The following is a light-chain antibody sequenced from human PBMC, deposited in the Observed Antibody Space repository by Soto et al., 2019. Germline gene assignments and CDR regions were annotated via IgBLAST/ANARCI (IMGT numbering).Light chain of an antibody. J-gene: IGKJ4*01. V-gene: IGKV1-39*01. Sequence: EIQMTQSPSSLSASGRDRVASTSRASQTISGFLNWYQQKPGEAPKLLIYAASTLQSGVPSRFSGSGSGTDFTLTISSLQPEEFATYYCKKSYIAPLTFGGGNKVDIK. CDR2: AAS. CDR3: KKSYIAPLT. CDR1: QTISGF.